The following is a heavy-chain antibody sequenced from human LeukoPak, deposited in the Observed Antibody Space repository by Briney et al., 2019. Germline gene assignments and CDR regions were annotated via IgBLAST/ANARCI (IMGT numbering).Heavy chain of an antibody. Sequence: GGSLRLSCAASGFTVSSNYMSWVRHAPGKGLEWVSGISLNGGSRGYADSVKGRFTISRDNAKNSLYLQMNSLRVEDTALYYCVRSITMFQHWGQGTLVTVSS. V-gene: IGHV3-20*04. J-gene: IGHJ1*01. D-gene: IGHD3-10*01. CDR3: VRSITMFQH. CDR2: ISLNGGSR. CDR1: GFTVSSNY.